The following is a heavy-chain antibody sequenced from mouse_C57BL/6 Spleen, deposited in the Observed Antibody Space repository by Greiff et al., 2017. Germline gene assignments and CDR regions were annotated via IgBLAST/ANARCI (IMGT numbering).Heavy chain of an antibody. CDR1: GYAFSSSW. J-gene: IGHJ2*01. V-gene: IGHV1-82*01. D-gene: IGHD1-1*01. Sequence: QVQLQQSGPELVKPGASVKISCKASGYAFSSSWMNWVKQRPGKGLEWIGRIYPGDGDTNYNGKFKGKATLTADKSASTAYMQLSSLTSEDSAVYFCARSPTVVEGYFDYWGQGTTLTVSS. CDR3: ARSPTVVEGYFDY. CDR2: IYPGDGDT.